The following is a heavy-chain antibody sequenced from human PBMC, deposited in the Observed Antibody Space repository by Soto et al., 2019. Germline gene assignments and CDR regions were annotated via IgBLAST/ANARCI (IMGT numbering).Heavy chain of an antibody. J-gene: IGHJ4*02. Sequence: PGYSLKISCLGSGYNFANYWIGWGRRMPFKGLEWMGIIYPGDSDTRYSPSFQGQVTISADKSIRTAYLLWNSLKASDTATYYCTSGRSNYDILTGYYGGHFDYCGQGTLVTAYS. D-gene: IGHD3-9*01. V-gene: IGHV5-51*01. CDR1: GYNFANYW. CDR3: TSGRSNYDILTGYYGGHFDY. CDR2: IYPGDSDT.